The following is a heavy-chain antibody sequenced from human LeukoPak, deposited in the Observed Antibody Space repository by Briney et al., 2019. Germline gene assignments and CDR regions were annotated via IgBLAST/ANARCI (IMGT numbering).Heavy chain of an antibody. CDR2: IYYSGST. J-gene: IGHJ4*02. V-gene: IGHV4-39*01. CDR3: ARTRYYYNSRSYGAPYYFDY. D-gene: IGHD3-10*01. CDR1: GGSISSNSYY. Sequence: SETLSLTCAVSGGSISSNSYYWGWLRQPPGKGLEWIGSIYYSGSTYYNPSLKRRVTISVDTSKNQFSLKLSSVTAADTAVYYCARTRYYYNSRSYGAPYYFDYWGQGTLVTVSS.